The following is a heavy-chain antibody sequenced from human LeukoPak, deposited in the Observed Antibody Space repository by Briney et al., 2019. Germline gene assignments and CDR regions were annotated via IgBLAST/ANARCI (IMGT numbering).Heavy chain of an antibody. V-gene: IGHV4-4*07. Sequence: SETLSLTCTVSGGSIGSYYWSWIRQPAGKGLEWIRRIYTSGSTNYNPSLKSRVTMSVDTSKNQFSLKLSSVTAADTAVYYCARDLKYYDFWSGYPRTDAFDIWGQGTMVTVSS. D-gene: IGHD3-3*01. CDR3: ARDLKYYDFWSGYPRTDAFDI. CDR1: GGSIGSYY. J-gene: IGHJ3*02. CDR2: IYTSGST.